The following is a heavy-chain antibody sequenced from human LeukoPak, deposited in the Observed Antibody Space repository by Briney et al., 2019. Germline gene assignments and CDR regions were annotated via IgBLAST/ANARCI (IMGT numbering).Heavy chain of an antibody. J-gene: IGHJ6*03. Sequence: ASETLSLTCTVSGGSISSYYWSWIRQPAGKGLEWIGRIYTRGSTNYNPSLKSRVTMSVDTSKNQFSLKLSSVTAADTAVYYCARGTSSGVAPYYYYYYMDVWGKGTTVTVSS. CDR1: GGSISSYY. CDR2: IYTRGST. D-gene: IGHD3-10*01. CDR3: ARGTSSGVAPYYYYYYMDV. V-gene: IGHV4-4*07.